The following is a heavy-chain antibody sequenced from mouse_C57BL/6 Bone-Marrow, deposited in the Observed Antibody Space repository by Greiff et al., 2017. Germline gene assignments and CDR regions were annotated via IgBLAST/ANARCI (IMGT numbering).Heavy chain of an antibody. D-gene: IGHD2-2*01. CDR2: IDPSDSYT. Sequence: QVQLQQPGAELVKPGASVKLSCKASGYTFTSYWMQWVKQRPGQGLEWIGEIDPSDSYTNYNQKFKGKATLTVDTSSSTAYMQLSSLTSEDSAVYYCARWSYYGYDGPCWYFDVWGTGTTVTVSS. V-gene: IGHV1-50*01. CDR3: ARWSYYGYDGPCWYFDV. CDR1: GYTFTSYW. J-gene: IGHJ1*03.